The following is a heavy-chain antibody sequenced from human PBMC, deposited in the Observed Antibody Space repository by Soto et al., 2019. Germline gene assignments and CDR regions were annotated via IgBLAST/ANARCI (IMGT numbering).Heavy chain of an antibody. D-gene: IGHD3-10*01. J-gene: IGHJ3*01. CDR3: AILNYGSGSYYDWARGA. CDR1: GYTFTSYD. V-gene: IGHV1-8*01. CDR2: MNPNSGNT. Sequence: ASVKVSCKASGYTFTSYDINWVRQATGQGLEWMGWMNPNSGNTGYAQKFQGRVTMTRNTSISTAYMELSSLRSEDTAMYYCAILNYGSGSYYDWARGAWGQGTMVTVSS.